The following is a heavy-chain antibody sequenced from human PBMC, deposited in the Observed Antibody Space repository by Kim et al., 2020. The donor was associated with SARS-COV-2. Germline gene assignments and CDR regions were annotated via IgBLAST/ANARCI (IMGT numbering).Heavy chain of an antibody. Sequence: FQGRVTMTRDTSISTAYMELSRLRSDDTAVYYCARTFREWLVGEGYYFDYWGQGTLVTVSS. D-gene: IGHD6-19*01. CDR3: ARTFREWLVGEGYYFDY. J-gene: IGHJ4*02. V-gene: IGHV1-2*02.